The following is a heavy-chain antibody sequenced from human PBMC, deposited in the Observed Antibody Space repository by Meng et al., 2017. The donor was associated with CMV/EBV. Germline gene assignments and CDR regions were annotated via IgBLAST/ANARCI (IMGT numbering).Heavy chain of an antibody. CDR1: GGSISSGSYY. J-gene: IGHJ5*02. CDR2: IYTSGST. CDR3: AREAFKVLFFPFDP. V-gene: IGHV4-61*02. Sequence: QVQLPEPGPGLVKPSQTLSPTCTVSGGSISSGSYYWSWIRQPAGKGLEWIGRIYTSGSTNYNPSLKSRVTISVDTSKNQFSLKLSSVTAADTAVYYCAREAFKVLFFPFDPWGQGTLVTVSS. D-gene: IGHD1-1*01.